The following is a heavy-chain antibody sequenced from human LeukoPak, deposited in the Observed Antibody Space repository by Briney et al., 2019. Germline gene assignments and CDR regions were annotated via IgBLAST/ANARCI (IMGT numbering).Heavy chain of an antibody. V-gene: IGHV3-23*01. CDR1: GFTFSSYA. D-gene: IGHD3-22*01. J-gene: IGHJ4*02. CDR2: ISGSGGST. CDR3: AKSAYYYDSSGYFGYFDY. Sequence: SGGSLRLSCAASGFTFSSYAMSWVRQAPGKGLEWVSAISGSGGSTYYADSVKGRFTISRDNSKNTLYLQMNSLRAEDTAVYYCAKSAYYYDSSGYFGYFDYWGQGTLVTVSS.